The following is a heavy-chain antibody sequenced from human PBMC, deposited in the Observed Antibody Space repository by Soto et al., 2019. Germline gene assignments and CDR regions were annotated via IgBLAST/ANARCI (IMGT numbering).Heavy chain of an antibody. D-gene: IGHD2-2*01. CDR1: GGSISSGDYY. V-gene: IGHV4-30-4*01. CDR2: IYYSGST. Sequence: PSETLSLTCTVSGGSISSGDYYWSWIRQPPGKGLEWIGYIYYSGSTYYNPSLKSRVTISVDTSKNQFSLKLSSVTAADTAVYYCARGDIVLVPAATAFDPWGQGTLVTVSS. CDR3: ARGDIVLVPAATAFDP. J-gene: IGHJ5*02.